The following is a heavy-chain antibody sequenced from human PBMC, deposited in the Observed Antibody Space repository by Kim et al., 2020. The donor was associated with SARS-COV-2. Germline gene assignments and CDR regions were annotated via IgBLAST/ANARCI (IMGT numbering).Heavy chain of an antibody. CDR3: AVLDTDIVVPPFDY. J-gene: IGHJ4*02. CDR1: GYTFTSYA. D-gene: IGHD2-2*01. CDR2: INAGNGNT. V-gene: IGHV1-3*01. Sequence: ASVKVSCKASGYTFTSYAMHWVRQAPGQRLEWMGWINAGNGNTKYSQKFQGRVTITRDTSASTAYMELSSLRSEDTAVYYCAVLDTDIVVPPFDYWGQGTLVTVSS.